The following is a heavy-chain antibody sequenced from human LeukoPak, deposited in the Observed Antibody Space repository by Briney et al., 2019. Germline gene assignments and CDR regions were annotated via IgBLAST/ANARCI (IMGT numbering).Heavy chain of an antibody. D-gene: IGHD3-10*01. CDR1: GFTFSSHS. V-gene: IGHV3-48*01. CDR3: ARDNYYASDY. Sequence: GGSLRLSCAASGFTFSSHSMNWVRQAPGKGLEWVSYISSSGSTIYNADSVKGRLTISRDNAKNSLYLQMNSLRAEDTAVYYCARDNYYASDYWGQGTLVTVSS. CDR2: ISSSGSTI. J-gene: IGHJ4*02.